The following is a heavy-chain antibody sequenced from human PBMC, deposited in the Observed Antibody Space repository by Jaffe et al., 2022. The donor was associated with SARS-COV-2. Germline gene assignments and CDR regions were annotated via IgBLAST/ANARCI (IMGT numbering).Heavy chain of an antibody. CDR2: LSYDESIK. CDR3: ARSGAAYYMDV. D-gene: IGHD2-8*02. CDR1: NFTFKSYT. V-gene: IGHV3-30*04. J-gene: IGHJ6*03. Sequence: QVQLVESGGAVVQPGRSLRLSCAASNFTFKSYTMQWVRQAPGKGLDWVAILSYDESIKYYRDSVKGRFTISRDNSKSTLYLQMNNLRAEDSAIYYCARSGAAYYMDVWGKGTTVTVS.